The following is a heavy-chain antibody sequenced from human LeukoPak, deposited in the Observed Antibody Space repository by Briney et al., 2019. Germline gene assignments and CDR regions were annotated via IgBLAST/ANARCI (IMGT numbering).Heavy chain of an antibody. CDR1: GFSVSSYY. J-gene: IGHJ4*02. D-gene: IGHD3-3*01. V-gene: IGHV3-23*01. CDR2: ISNSGGNT. CDR3: AKALDSYDFWSGYHPFDY. Sequence: GGSLRLSCAASGFSVSSYYMSWVRQPPGKGLEWVSGISNSGGNTYYADSVKGRFTISRDNSKNTLYLRMTSLRTDDTAVYYCAKALDSYDFWSGYHPFDYWGQGTLVTVSS.